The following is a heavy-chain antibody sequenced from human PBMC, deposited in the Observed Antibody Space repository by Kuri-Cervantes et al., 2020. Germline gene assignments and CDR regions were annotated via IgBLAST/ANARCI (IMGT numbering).Heavy chain of an antibody. CDR1: GGSISSYY. D-gene: IGHD5-24*01. V-gene: IGHV4-59*06. CDR3: ARDHHGMDV. CDR2: IYYSGST. J-gene: IGHJ6*02. Sequence: GSLRLSCTVSGGSISSYYWSWIRQPPGKGLEWIGYIYYSGSTYYNPSLKSRVTISVDTSKNQFSLKLSSVTAADTAVYYCARDHHGMDVWGQGTTVTVSS.